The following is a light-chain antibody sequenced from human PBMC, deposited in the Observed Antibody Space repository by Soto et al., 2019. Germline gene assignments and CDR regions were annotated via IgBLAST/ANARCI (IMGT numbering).Light chain of an antibody. Sequence: DSQMHQYPTTLSAAVGDNVPITCRASQSISSCLAWYQQKPGKAPNLLIYTASSLQSGVPSRFSGSGSGTDFTLTINGLQPEDFATYYCQQAASFPITSAQPTRPVI. CDR2: TAS. V-gene: IGKV1-12*01. CDR1: QSISSC. CDR3: QQAASFPIT. J-gene: IGKJ5*01.